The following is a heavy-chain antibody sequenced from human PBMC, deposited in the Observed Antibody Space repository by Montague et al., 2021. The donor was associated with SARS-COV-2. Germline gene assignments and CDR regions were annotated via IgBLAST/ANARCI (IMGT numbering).Heavy chain of an antibody. Sequence: PALVKPTQTLTLTCTFSGFSLSTSGMCVSWIRQPPGKALEWPARXDWDDDKYYSTSLKTRLTISKDTSKNQVVLTMTNMDPVDTATYYCARTHYDILTGYEDGMDVWGQGTTVTVSS. V-gene: IGHV2-70*11. D-gene: IGHD3-9*01. CDR3: ARTHYDILTGYEDGMDV. J-gene: IGHJ6*02. CDR2: XDWDDDK. CDR1: GFSLSTSGMC.